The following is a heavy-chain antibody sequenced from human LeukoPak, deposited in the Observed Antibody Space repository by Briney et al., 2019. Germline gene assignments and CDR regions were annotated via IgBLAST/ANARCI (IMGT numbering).Heavy chain of an antibody. CDR1: GFTFSNYA. V-gene: IGHV3-23*01. J-gene: IGHJ4*02. CDR2: VSTGGGIT. Sequence: GGSLRLSCAASGFTFSNYAMSWVRQAPGKGLEWVSGVSTGGGITYSADSVNGRFTISRDNAKNSLYLQMNSLRAEDTAVYYCARVFDGVCYLDYWGQGTLVTVSS. D-gene: IGHD2-8*01. CDR3: ARVFDGVCYLDY.